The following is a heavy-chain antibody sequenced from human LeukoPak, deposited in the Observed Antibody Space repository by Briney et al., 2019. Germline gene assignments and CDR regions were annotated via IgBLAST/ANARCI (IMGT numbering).Heavy chain of an antibody. CDR1: GFTFSSYS. CDR2: ISSSSSTI. CDR3: ARADDFWSGYPLFDY. D-gene: IGHD3-3*01. V-gene: IGHV3-48*01. Sequence: GGSLRLSCAASGFTFSSYSMNWVRQAPGKGLEWVSYISSSSSTIYYADSMKGRFTISRDNAKNSLYLQMNSLRAEDTAVYYCARADDFWSGYPLFDYWGQGTLVTVSS. J-gene: IGHJ4*02.